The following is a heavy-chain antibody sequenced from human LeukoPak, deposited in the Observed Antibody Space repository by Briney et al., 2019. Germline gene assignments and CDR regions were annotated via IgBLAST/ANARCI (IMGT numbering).Heavy chain of an antibody. CDR1: GGSISSYY. Sequence: SETLSLTCTVSGGSISSYYWSWIRQPPGEGLEWIGYIYYSGSTNYNPSLKSRVTISVDTSKNQFSLKLSSVTAADTAVYYCARRVAAAGDLDYWGQGTLVTVSS. CDR3: ARRVAAAGDLDY. J-gene: IGHJ4*02. CDR2: IYYSGST. D-gene: IGHD6-13*01. V-gene: IGHV4-59*08.